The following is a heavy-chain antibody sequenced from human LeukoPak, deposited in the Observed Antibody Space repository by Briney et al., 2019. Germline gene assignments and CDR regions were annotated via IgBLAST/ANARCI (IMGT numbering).Heavy chain of an antibody. J-gene: IGHJ4*02. CDR2: ISYDGSNK. CDR1: GFTFSSYA. CDR3: ARSPPYRRVVVAACDY. Sequence: GGALRLSCAASGFTFSSYAMHWVRQAPGKGLEWVAVISYDGSNKYYADSVKGRFTISRDNSKNTLYLQMNSLRAEDTAVYYCARSPPYRRVVVAACDYWGQGTLVNVSS. D-gene: IGHD2-15*01. V-gene: IGHV3-30*04.